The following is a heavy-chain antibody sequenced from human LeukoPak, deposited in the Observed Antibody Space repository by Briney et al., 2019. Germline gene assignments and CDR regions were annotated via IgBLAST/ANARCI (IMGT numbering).Heavy chain of an antibody. CDR1: GFSFAGYG. Sequence: PGTSLRLSCAASGFSFAGYGMHWVRLAPGKGLEWLTLIWNDGSQKYYGDSMKGRITISRDNSRNTLYLQMNSLRAEDTAMYYCARDSAGNDYWGQGTLVTVSS. CDR2: IWNDGSQK. D-gene: IGHD6-13*01. V-gene: IGHV3-33*01. J-gene: IGHJ4*02. CDR3: ARDSAGNDY.